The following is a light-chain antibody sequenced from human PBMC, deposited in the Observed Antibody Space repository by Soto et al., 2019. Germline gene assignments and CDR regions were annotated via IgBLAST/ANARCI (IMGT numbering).Light chain of an antibody. J-gene: IGKJ5*01. CDR3: QQRNYWQVT. V-gene: IGKV3-15*01. CDR1: QSISSN. Sequence: EIVMTQSPATLSVSPGESDTLSCRASQSISSNLAWYQQKPGQAPRLLIYGASTRATGIPARFSGSGSGTDFTLTISSLEPEDFGVYYCQQRNYWQVTFGQGTRLEIK. CDR2: GAS.